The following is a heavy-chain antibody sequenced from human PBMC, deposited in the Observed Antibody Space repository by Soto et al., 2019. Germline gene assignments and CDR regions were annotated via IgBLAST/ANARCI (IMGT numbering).Heavy chain of an antibody. CDR2: IIPIFGTA. CDR3: ATDDSSGYTGDYFDY. CDR1: GGTFSSYA. D-gene: IGHD3-22*01. Sequence: GASVKVSCKASGGTFSSYAISWVRQAPGQGLEWMGGIIPIFGTANYAQKFQGRVTITADESTSTAYMELSSLRSEDTAVYYCATDDSSGYTGDYFDYWGQGTLVTVSS. V-gene: IGHV1-69*13. J-gene: IGHJ4*02.